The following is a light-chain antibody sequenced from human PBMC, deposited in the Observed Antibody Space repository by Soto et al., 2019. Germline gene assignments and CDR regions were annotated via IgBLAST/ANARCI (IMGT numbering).Light chain of an antibody. CDR1: QCINTR. V-gene: IGKV3-11*01. CDR3: HQRQSWPRT. Sequence: EIVLTQSPATLSSFPGDRVTLSCRASQCINTRLAWYQHRPGQAPRLLIYQTSLRAAGIPARFSASGSGTDSTLTISDVQPEDFALYYCHQRQSWPRTFGQGTKVDI. J-gene: IGKJ1*01. CDR2: QTS.